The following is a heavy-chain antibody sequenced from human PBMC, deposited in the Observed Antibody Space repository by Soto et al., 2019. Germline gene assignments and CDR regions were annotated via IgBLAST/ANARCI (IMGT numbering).Heavy chain of an antibody. CDR1: GGSISSGGYY. V-gene: IGHV4-31*03. Sequence: QVQLQESGPGLVKPSQTLSLTCTVSGGSISSGGYYWSWIRQHPGKGLEWIGYILQWDHLLQPVPQDSIYHIRDTSKNQFSLKLSSVTAADTAVYYCARQPDYWGQGTLVTVSS. CDR3: ARQPDY. CDR2: ILQWDH. J-gene: IGHJ4*02.